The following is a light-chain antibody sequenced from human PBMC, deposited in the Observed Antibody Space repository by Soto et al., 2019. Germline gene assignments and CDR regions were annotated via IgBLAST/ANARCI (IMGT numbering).Light chain of an antibody. CDR1: QSISSY. CDR3: LQIYSTPRT. J-gene: IGKJ2*01. V-gene: IGKV1-39*01. CDR2: SAS. Sequence: DIQMTQSPSSLSASVGDRVTITCRASQSISSYLNWYQQKPGKAPKLLIYSASSWQSGVPSRFSGSASGTDFTLTISSLQPEYFATDYCLQIYSTPRTFGQGTKLEIQ.